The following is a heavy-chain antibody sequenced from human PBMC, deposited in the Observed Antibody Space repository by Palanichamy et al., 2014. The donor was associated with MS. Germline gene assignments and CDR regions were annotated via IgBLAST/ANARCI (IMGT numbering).Heavy chain of an antibody. CDR2: LYSKTGRT. V-gene: IGHV4-61*01. Sequence: QVQLQESGPGLVMPSGTLFLTCNISGVSVSGGSYYWTWIRQAPGKRPEVIGHLYSKTGRTTYSPSLQSRLSIYPETSKNQVSLKLRTVTFEDSAIYYCATIGQNNFFDSWGQGTLVTVFS. CDR3: ATIGQNNFFDS. D-gene: IGHD5-24*01. J-gene: IGHJ5*01. CDR1: GVSVSGGSYY.